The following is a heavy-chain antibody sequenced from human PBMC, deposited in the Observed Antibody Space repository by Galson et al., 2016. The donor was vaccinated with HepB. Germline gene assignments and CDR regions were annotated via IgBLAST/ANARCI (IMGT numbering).Heavy chain of an antibody. CDR2: ISSTSSYI. J-gene: IGHJ4*02. CDR1: GFTFSSYS. CDR3: ATMDYYYDSSGKLIDFYY. V-gene: IGHV3-21*01. Sequence: SLRLSCAASGFTFSSYSMNWVRQAPGKGLEWVSCISSTSSYIYNADSVKGRFTISRDNAKNSLYLQMNSLRAEDTAVYYCATMDYYYDSSGKLIDFYYWGQGTLVTVSS. D-gene: IGHD3-22*01.